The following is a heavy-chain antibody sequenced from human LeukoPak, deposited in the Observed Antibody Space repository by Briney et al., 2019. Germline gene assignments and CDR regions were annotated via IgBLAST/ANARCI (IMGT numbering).Heavy chain of an antibody. CDR2: ISSGGSTI. V-gene: IGHV3-48*03. CDR3: ARDPNYGSGSYADY. D-gene: IGHD3-10*01. Sequence: GGSLRLSCAASELTFSNYEMNWVRQAPGKGLEWVSYISSGGSTIYYADSVKDRFTISRDNAKNSLYLQMNSLRAEDTAVYYCARDPNYGSGSYADYWGQGTLVTVSS. CDR1: ELTFSNYE. J-gene: IGHJ4*02.